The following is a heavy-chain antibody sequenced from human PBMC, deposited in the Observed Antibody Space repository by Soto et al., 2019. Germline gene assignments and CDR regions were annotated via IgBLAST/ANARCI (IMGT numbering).Heavy chain of an antibody. J-gene: IGHJ1*01. Sequence: QVQLVESGGGLVKPGGSLRLSCAASGFTFSDYYMSWIRQAPGKGLEWVSYISRSGNTIYYADSVKGRFTISRDDAKNSLYLQMNSLGAEDTAVYYCVMEYCTGGNCYTYFQHWGQGTLVTVSS. CDR2: ISRSGNTI. CDR1: GFTFSDYY. D-gene: IGHD2-8*02. CDR3: VMEYCTGGNCYTYFQH. V-gene: IGHV3-11*01.